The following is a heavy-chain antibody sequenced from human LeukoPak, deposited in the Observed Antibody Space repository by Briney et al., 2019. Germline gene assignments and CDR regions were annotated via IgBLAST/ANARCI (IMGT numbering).Heavy chain of an antibody. V-gene: IGHV6-1*01. J-gene: IGHJ3*02. D-gene: IGHD3-22*01. CDR1: GDSVSSNSAA. CDR2: TYYSSKWYN. CDR3: ARARDSYYDSSGYYYVLDAFDI. Sequence: SQTLSLTCAISGDSVSSNSAAWNWIRQSPSRGLEWLGRTYYSSKWYNDYAVSVKSRITINPDTSKNQFSLQLNSVTPEDTAVYYCARARDSYYDSSGYYYVLDAFDIWGQGTMVSASS.